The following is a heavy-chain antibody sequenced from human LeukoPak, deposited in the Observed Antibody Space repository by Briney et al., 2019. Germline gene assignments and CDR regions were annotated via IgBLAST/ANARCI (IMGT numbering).Heavy chain of an antibody. CDR1: GYTFTSYD. Sequence: GASVKVSCKASGYTFTSYDINWVRQATGQGLEWMGWMNPNSGNTGYAQKFQGRVTMTRNTSISTAYMELSSLRSEDTAVYYCARRTGDNWGFDYWGQGTLVTVSS. D-gene: IGHD7-27*01. V-gene: IGHV1-8*01. CDR3: ARRTGDNWGFDY. J-gene: IGHJ4*02. CDR2: MNPNSGNT.